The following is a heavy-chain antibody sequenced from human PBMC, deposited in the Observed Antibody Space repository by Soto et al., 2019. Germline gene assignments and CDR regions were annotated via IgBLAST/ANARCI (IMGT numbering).Heavy chain of an antibody. V-gene: IGHV1-18*01. J-gene: IGHJ3*02. CDR1: GYTFTIYG. D-gene: IGHD4-17*01. CDR3: ARDRAWDYGEPTGAFDI. Sequence: GGSLRLSCKASGYTFTIYGISCVRQAPGQGLEWMGWISAYNGNTNYAQKLQGRVTMTTDTSTSTAYMELRSLRSDDTAVYYCARDRAWDYGEPTGAFDIWGQGTMVTVSS. CDR2: ISAYNGNT.